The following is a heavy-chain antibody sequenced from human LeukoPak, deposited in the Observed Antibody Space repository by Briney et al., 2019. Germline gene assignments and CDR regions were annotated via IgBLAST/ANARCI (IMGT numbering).Heavy chain of an antibody. V-gene: IGHV4-39*01. J-gene: IGHJ6*02. CDR3: ASSNCGGDCYYHYYYGMDV. CDR2: IYYSGSA. D-gene: IGHD2-21*02. Sequence: PSETLSLTCTVSGGSISSSRYYWGWIRQPPGEGLEWIGSIYYSGSAYYNPSLKSRVTISVDTSKNQFSLRLRSVAAADTAVYYCASSNCGGDCYYHYYYGMDVWGQGTTVTVSS. CDR1: GGSISSSRYY.